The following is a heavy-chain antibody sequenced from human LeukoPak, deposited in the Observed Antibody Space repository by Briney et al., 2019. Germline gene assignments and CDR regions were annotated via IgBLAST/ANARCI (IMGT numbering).Heavy chain of an antibody. J-gene: IGHJ3*02. CDR3: TRDRKYYEI. CDR1: GGPISDYY. D-gene: IGHD1-14*01. CDR2: IYYTGTP. V-gene: IGHV4-59*01. Sequence: SETLSLTCTVSGGPISDYYWSWIPQPPGERLEWIGYIYYTGTPTYNPSLKTRATLSLDTSKNQFPLKLSSVTAADTAMYYCTRDRKYYEIWGQGTMVTVSS.